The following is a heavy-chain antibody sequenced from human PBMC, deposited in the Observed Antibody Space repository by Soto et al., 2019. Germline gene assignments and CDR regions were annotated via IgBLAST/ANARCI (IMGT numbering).Heavy chain of an antibody. Sequence: SVKVSCKASGETFSSYAISWVRQAPGQGLEWMGGIIPIFGTANYAQKFQGRVTITADESTSTAYMELSSLRSEDTAVYYCASWADYGGRAAFDIWGQGTMVTVSS. D-gene: IGHD4-17*01. V-gene: IGHV1-69*13. CDR3: ASWADYGGRAAFDI. CDR1: GETFSSYA. J-gene: IGHJ3*02. CDR2: IIPIFGTA.